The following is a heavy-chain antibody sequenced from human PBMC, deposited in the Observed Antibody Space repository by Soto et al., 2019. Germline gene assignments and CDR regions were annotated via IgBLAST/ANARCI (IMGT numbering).Heavy chain of an antibody. V-gene: IGHV4-30-2*01. Sequence: SETLSLTCAVSGGSISSGGYSWSWIRQPPGKGLEWIGYIYHSGSTYYNPSLKSRVTISVDRSKNQFSLKLSSVTAADTAVYYGAGSGYYPNSGLDVWGQGTLVTASS. CDR3: AGSGYYPNSGLDV. CDR1: GGSISSGGYS. J-gene: IGHJ4*01. CDR2: IYHSGST. D-gene: IGHD3-22*01.